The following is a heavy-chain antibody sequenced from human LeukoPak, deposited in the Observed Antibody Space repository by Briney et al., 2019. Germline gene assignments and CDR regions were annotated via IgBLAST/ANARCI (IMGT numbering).Heavy chain of an antibody. D-gene: IGHD1-26*01. V-gene: IGHV4-34*01. CDR3: ARSGSYVYYFDY. Sequence: PSETLSLTCAVYGGSFSGYYWSWIRQPPGKGLEWIGEINHSGNTNSNPSLKSRVTMSVDTSKNQFSLKLSSLTAADTAMYYCARSGSYVYYFDYWGQGTLVTVSS. CDR1: GGSFSGYY. J-gene: IGHJ4*02. CDR2: INHSGNT.